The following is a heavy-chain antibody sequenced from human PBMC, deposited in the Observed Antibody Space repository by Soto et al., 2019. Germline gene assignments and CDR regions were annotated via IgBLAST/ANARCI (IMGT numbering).Heavy chain of an antibody. J-gene: IGHJ6*02. Sequence: GASVKVSCKASGYTFTGYYMHWVRQAPGQGLEWMGWINPNSGGTNYAQKFQGWVTMTRDTSISTAYMELSRLRSDDTAVYYCARGSPPIIRESINYCYSYGMDVRGQGTTVTVSS. V-gene: IGHV1-2*04. D-gene: IGHD3-3*01. CDR2: INPNSGGT. CDR3: ARGSPPIIRESINYCYSYGMDV. CDR1: GYTFTGYY.